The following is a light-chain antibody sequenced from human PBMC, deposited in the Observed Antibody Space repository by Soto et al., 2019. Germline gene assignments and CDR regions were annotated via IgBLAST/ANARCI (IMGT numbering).Light chain of an antibody. J-gene: IGKJ1*01. CDR2: AAS. V-gene: IGKV1-39*01. CDR1: QSIISY. Sequence: DIQMTQSQSSLSASVGDRVTITCRASQSIISYLNWYQQKPGKAPKLLIYAASSLQSGVPSRFSGSGSGTDFTLTISSLQPEDFATYYCQQSYSTPRTFGQGTKVEIK. CDR3: QQSYSTPRT.